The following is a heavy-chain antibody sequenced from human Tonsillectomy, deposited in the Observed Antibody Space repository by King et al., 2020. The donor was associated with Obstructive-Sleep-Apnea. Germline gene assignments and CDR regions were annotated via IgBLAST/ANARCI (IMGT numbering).Heavy chain of an antibody. V-gene: IGHV3-21*01. J-gene: IGHJ4*02. CDR2: ISSSSSYI. CDR1: GFTFSSYS. CDR3: ARDDPGSGSYYVFFDY. D-gene: IGHD1-26*01. Sequence: VQLVQSGGGLVKPGGSLRLSCAASGFTFSSYSMNWVRQAPGKGLEWVSSISSSSSYIYYADSVKGRFTISRDNAKNSLYLQMNSLRAEDTAVYYCARDDPGSGSYYVFFDYWGQGTLVTVSS.